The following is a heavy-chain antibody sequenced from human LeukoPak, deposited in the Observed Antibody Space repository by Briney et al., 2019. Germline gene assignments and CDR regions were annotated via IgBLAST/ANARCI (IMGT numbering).Heavy chain of an antibody. CDR1: GFTFSSYA. Sequence: PGGSLRLSCAASGFTFSSYAMSWIRQPPGKGLEWIGEINHSGSTNYNPSLKSRVTISVDTSKNQFSLKLSSVTAADTAVYYCARGQVSGDRYYYYYYMDVWGKGTTVTVSS. J-gene: IGHJ6*03. CDR3: ARGQVSGDRYYYYYYMDV. D-gene: IGHD4-17*01. V-gene: IGHV4-34*01. CDR2: INHSGST.